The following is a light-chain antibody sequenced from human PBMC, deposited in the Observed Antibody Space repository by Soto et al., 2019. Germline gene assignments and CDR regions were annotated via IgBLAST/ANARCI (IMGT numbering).Light chain of an antibody. CDR1: SGHSSYA. V-gene: IGLV4-69*01. J-gene: IGLJ2*01. Sequence: QSVLTQSPSASASLGASVKLTCTLSSGHSSYAIAWHQQQPEKGPRYLMKLDSDGSHTKGDAIPDRFSGSSSGAERYLTISSLKSDDEADYYCQTWGTGIHVVFGGGTKLTVL. CDR3: QTWGTGIHVV. CDR2: LDSDGSH.